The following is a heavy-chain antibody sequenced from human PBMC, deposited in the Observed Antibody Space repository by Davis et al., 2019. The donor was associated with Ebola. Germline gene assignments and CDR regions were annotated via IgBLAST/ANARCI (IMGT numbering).Heavy chain of an antibody. V-gene: IGHV1-18*01. CDR2: ISAYYGNT. CDR1: AYTFTSYD. Sequence: ASVLVSCNASAYTFTSYDISWVRPAPGQGLEWMGWISAYYGNTNYAQKLQGRVTMTTNTSTSTAYMELRSLRSDDTAVYYCAGDSGMITFGGVIDYWGQGTLVTVSS. CDR3: AGDSGMITFGGVIDY. J-gene: IGHJ4*02. D-gene: IGHD3-16*02.